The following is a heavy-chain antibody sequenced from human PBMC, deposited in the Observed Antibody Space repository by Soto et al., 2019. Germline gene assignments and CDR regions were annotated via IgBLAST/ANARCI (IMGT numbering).Heavy chain of an antibody. V-gene: IGHV2-70*01. CDR3: ARILGHPRYYYDSSLGAFDI. D-gene: IGHD3-22*01. CDR1: GFSLSTSGMC. Sequence: SGPTLVNPTQTLTLTCTFSGFSLSTSGMCVSWIRQPPGKALEWLALIDWDDDKYYSTSLKTRLTISKDTSKNQVVLTMTNMDPVDTATYYCARILGHPRYYYDSSLGAFDIWGQGTMVTVSS. J-gene: IGHJ3*02. CDR2: IDWDDDK.